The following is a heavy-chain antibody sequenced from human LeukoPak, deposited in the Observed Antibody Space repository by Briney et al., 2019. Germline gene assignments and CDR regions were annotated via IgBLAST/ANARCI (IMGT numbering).Heavy chain of an antibody. CDR1: GGSISSSNW. Sequence: SETLSLTCAVSGGSISSSNWWNWVRQPPGKGLEWIGEIYHSGNTNYNPSLKSRVTISVDTSKNQFSLKLSSVTAADTAVYYCASQGVTMVRGVISRFDYWGQGALVTVSS. J-gene: IGHJ4*02. D-gene: IGHD3-10*01. CDR3: ASQGVTMVRGVISRFDY. CDR2: IYHSGNT. V-gene: IGHV4-4*02.